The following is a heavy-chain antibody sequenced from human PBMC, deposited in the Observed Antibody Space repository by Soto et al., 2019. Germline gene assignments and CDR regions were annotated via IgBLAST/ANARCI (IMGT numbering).Heavy chain of an antibody. CDR3: VKDGDNTGYYFTYYFDH. CDR1: GFTFSSYW. Sequence: PGGSLRLSCAASGFTFSSYWMSWVRQAPGKGLEWVANIKQDGSEKYYVDSVKGRFTISRDNKKSFLYLQMDSLGPDDTALYYCVKDGDNTGYYFTYYFDHWGQGAPVTVSS. CDR2: IKQDGSEK. J-gene: IGHJ4*02. V-gene: IGHV3-7*05. D-gene: IGHD3-22*01.